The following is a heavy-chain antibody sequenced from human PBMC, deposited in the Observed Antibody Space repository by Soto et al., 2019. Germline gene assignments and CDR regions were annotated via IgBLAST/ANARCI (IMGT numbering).Heavy chain of an antibody. V-gene: IGHV1-69*02. Sequence: QVQLVQSGAEVEKPGSSVKVSCKVSGGTTSSYTIGWVRQAPGQGLQWMGNIVPMIGKVDYAQTFQDRGTLTADKSTRTAYMELSRLRSEDTAVYSCALRTGNWNPLADWGQGTLVTVSS. CDR1: GGTTSSYT. D-gene: IGHD1-1*01. CDR3: ALRTGNWNPLAD. J-gene: IGHJ4*02. CDR2: IVPMIGKV.